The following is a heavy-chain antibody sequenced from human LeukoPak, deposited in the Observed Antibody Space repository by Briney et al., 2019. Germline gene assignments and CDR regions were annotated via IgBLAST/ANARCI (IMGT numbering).Heavy chain of an antibody. J-gene: IGHJ4*02. CDR1: GFTFSSYA. Sequence: GGSLRLSCAASGFTFSSYAMSWVRQAPGKGLEWVSAISGSGGSTYYADSVKGRFTISRDNSKNTLYLQMNSLRAEDTAVYYCANIPLRYFDWLYATPIDYWGQGTLVTVSS. D-gene: IGHD3-9*01. CDR2: ISGSGGST. V-gene: IGHV3-23*01. CDR3: ANIPLRYFDWLYATPIDY.